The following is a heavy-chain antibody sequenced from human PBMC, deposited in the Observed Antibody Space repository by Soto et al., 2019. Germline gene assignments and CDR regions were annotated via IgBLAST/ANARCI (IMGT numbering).Heavy chain of an antibody. Sequence: QVQLQESGPGLVKPSETLSLTCTVSGGSISSYYWSWIRQPPGKGLEWIGYIFYSGSTNYNPSLKSXVTISVDTSKNQFSLKLSSVTAADTAVYYCARLYGLDAFDFWGQGTMFTVSS. D-gene: IGHD3-16*02. CDR3: ARLYGLDAFDF. J-gene: IGHJ3*01. CDR1: GGSISSYY. CDR2: IFYSGST. V-gene: IGHV4-59*08.